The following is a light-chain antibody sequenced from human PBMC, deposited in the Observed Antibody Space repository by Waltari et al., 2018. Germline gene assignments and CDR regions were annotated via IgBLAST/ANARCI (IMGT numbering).Light chain of an antibody. CDR3: QQYANTPRT. V-gene: IGKV4-1*01. CDR1: QSVLYSPNNKNY. J-gene: IGKJ1*01. Sequence: DIVMTQSPDSLAVSLGERATVNCKSSQSVLYSPNNKNYLAWYQQKPGKPPKLLIYWESTRESGVPDRFSGSGSGTDFTLTISSLQVEDVAVYYCQQYANTPRTFGQGTTVEI. CDR2: WES.